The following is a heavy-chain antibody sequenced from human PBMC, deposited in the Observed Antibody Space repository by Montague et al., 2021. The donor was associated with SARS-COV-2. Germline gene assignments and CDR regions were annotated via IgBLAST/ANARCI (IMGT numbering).Heavy chain of an antibody. CDR2: TYYRSKWYN. CDR3: ARVYCGGGCYFYWYFDL. V-gene: IGHV6-1*01. J-gene: IGHJ2*01. CDR1: GDSVSSNIAT. D-gene: IGHD2-21*02. Sequence: CAISGDSVSSNIATWNWIRQSPSRGLEWLGRTYYRSKWYNDYAVSVKSRVIINPDTSNNRISLQLNSVTPEDTAVYYCARVYCGGGCYFYWYFDLWGRGTLVTVSS.